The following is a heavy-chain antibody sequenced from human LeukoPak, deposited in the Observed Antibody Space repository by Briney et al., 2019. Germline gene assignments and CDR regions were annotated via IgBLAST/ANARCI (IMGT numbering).Heavy chain of an antibody. J-gene: IGHJ4*02. CDR2: IYTSGST. CDR1: GGSISSGSYY. V-gene: IGHV4-61*02. CDR3: ARYSGVYLKGYYFDY. Sequence: PSETLSLTCTASGGSISSGSYYWSWIRQPAGKGLEWIGRIYTSGSTNYNPSLKSRVTISVDTSKNQFSLKLSSVTAADTAVYYCARYSGVYLKGYYFDYWGQGTLVTVSS. D-gene: IGHD1-26*01.